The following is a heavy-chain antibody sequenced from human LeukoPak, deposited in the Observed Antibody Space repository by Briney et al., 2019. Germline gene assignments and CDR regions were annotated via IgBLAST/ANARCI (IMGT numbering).Heavy chain of an antibody. V-gene: IGHV1-69*13. D-gene: IGHD6-13*01. CDR3: ARLGIAAAGTEDY. Sequence: ASVKVSCKASGHTFTSYGISWVRQAPGQGLEWMGGIIPIFGTANYAQKFQGRVTITADESTSTAYMELSSLRSEDTAVYYCARLGIAAAGTEDYWGQGTLVTVSS. J-gene: IGHJ4*02. CDR2: IIPIFGTA. CDR1: GHTFTSYG.